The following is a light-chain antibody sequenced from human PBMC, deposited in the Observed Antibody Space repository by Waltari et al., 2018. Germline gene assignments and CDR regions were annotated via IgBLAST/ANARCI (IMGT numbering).Light chain of an antibody. CDR1: NSTIGRNT. V-gene: IGLV1-44*01. CDR3: ATWDDSLNGPV. CDR2: NNF. J-gene: IGLJ2*01. Sequence: QSVLTHPPSASGTPRPRVTISCSGSNSTIGRNTVNWDQQFPGAAPTLLVYNNFQRPSGVPDRFSGSKSGSSASLAILGVRPEDEADYYWATWDDSLNGPVFGGGTKLTVL.